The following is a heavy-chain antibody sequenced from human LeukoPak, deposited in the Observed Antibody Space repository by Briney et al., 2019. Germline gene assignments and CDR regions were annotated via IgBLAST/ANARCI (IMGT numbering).Heavy chain of an antibody. V-gene: IGHV3-30*04. CDR2: ISYDGSNK. D-gene: IGHD3-22*01. CDR1: GFTFSSYA. Sequence: GGSLRLSCAASGFTFSSYAMHWVRQAPGKGLEWVAVISYDGSNKYYADSVKGRFTISRDNSKNTLYLQMNSLRAEDTAVYYCARDGPLESGYYYLAFDYWGQGTLVTVSS. CDR3: ARDGPLESGYYYLAFDY. J-gene: IGHJ4*02.